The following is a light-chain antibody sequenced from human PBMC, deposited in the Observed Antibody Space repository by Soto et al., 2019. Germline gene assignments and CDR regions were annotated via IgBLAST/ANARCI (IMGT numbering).Light chain of an antibody. CDR2: GAS. CDR3: QQYNNWPPIP. CDR1: QSVSSN. J-gene: IGKJ5*01. V-gene: IGKV3-15*01. Sequence: EIVMTQSPATLSVSPGERATLSCRASQSVSSNLAWYQQKPGQAPRLLIYGASTRATGIPARFSGSGSGTEFPLPLSSLQSEDFAVYYCQQYNNWPPIPFGQGTRLEIK.